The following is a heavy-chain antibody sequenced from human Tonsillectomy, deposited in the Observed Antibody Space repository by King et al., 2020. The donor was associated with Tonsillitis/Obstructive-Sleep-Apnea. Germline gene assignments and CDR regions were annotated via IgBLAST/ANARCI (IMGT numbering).Heavy chain of an antibody. CDR2: INPSGGST. Sequence: VQLVQSGAEVKKPGASVKVSCKTSGYTFTSYYMHWVRQAPGQGLEWMGIINPSGGSTSYAQKFQGRVTMTRDTSTSTVYMELSRLRSEDTAVYYCGWVRDCGGDCYTDYWGQGTLVTVSS. V-gene: IGHV1-46*01. J-gene: IGHJ4*02. CDR3: GWVRDCGGDCYTDY. CDR1: GYTFTSYY. D-gene: IGHD2-21*02.